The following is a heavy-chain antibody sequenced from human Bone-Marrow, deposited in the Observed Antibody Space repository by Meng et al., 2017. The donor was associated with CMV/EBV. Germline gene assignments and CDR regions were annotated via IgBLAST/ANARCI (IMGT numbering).Heavy chain of an antibody. V-gene: IGHV4-39*07. J-gene: IGHJ5*02. CDR1: DGSIISSSYY. D-gene: IGHD2-2*01. CDR2: IYYSGST. CDR3: ARAFRGGQPAAMYNWFDP. Sequence: SDTLSLTGTVLDGSIISSSYYWGWIRQPPGKGLEWIGSIYYSGSTYYNPSLKGRVTISVDTSKNQFSLKLRSVTAADTAVYYCARAFRGGQPAAMYNWFDPWGQGTLVTVSS.